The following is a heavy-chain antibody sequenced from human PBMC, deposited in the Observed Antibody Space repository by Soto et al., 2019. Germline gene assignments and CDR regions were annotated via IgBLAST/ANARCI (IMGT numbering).Heavy chain of an antibody. CDR2: IIPIFGSV. D-gene: IGHD5-12*01. V-gene: IGHV1-69*13. CDR3: AKDGGKDGYFGNWFDP. Sequence: ASVKVSCKASGGTFSNYAITWVRQAPGQGLEWLGRIIPIFGSVTFAQKFQGRITPTADESTTTVYMELGSLRSDDTAVYYCAKDGGKDGYFGNWFDPWGQGTQVTVSS. CDR1: GGTFSNYA. J-gene: IGHJ5*02.